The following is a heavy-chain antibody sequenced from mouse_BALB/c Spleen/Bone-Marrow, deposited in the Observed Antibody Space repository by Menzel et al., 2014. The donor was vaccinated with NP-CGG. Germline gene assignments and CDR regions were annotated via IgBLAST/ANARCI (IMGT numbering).Heavy chain of an antibody. CDR1: GYTFTSYV. CDR3: ARSLYGYDWYFDV. J-gene: IGHJ1*01. D-gene: IGHD2-2*01. V-gene: IGHV1-14*01. CDR2: INPYNDDT. Sequence: VLLQQSGPELVKPGASVKMSCKASGYTFTSYVVHWVKQKPGQGLEWIGNINPYNDDTMYNEKFKGKATLTSDKSSSTAYMELSSLTSEDSAVYYCARSLYGYDWYFDVWGAGTTVTVSS.